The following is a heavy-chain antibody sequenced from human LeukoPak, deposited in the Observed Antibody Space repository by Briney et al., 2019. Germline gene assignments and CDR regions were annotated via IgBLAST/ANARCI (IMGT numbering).Heavy chain of an antibody. CDR3: AKGGIHWEVDY. CDR1: SFTFTNSC. J-gene: IGHJ4*02. V-gene: IGHV3-30*02. D-gene: IGHD5-18*01. CDR2: ILYDGSND. Sequence: SLTLACPPASFTFTNSCIRSVRQPPRKWLGWLTFILYDGSNDTYADSVKGRFTISRDNSRNTLYLQMDRLRPEDTAVYYCAKGGIHWEVDYWGQGSLVTVSS.